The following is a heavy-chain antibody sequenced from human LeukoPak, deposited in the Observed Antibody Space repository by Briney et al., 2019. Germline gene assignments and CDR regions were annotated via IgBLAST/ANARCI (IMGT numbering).Heavy chain of an antibody. V-gene: IGHV3-30*02. Sequence: GGSLRLSCAASGFTFSSYGMHWVRQAPGKGLEWVAFIRHDGSNINYADSVKDRFTISRDNSRSTLDLQMNSLRVEDTAVYYCAKDLYYYGSSGYSDYVHYYGMDVWGQGTTVTVSS. CDR2: IRHDGSNI. J-gene: IGHJ6*02. CDR3: AKDLYYYGSSGYSDYVHYYGMDV. D-gene: IGHD3-22*01. CDR1: GFTFSSYG.